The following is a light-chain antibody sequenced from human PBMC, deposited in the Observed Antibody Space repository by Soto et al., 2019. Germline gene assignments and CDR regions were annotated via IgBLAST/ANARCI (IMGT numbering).Light chain of an antibody. CDR3: QHYGSSRWT. CDR1: QSVSSTY. Sequence: EIVLTQSPGTLSLSPGERATLSCRASQSVSSTYLARYQQKPGQAPRLLIYVASSRATGIPDRFSGSGSGTDFTLTISRLEPEDFEVYYCQHYGSSRWTFGQGARVDI. CDR2: VAS. J-gene: IGKJ1*01. V-gene: IGKV3-20*01.